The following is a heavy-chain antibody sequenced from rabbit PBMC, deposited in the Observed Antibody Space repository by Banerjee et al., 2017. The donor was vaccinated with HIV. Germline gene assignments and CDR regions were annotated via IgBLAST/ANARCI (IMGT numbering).Heavy chain of an antibody. D-gene: IGHD2-1*01. CDR2: IATGSSGST. CDR1: GFTFSSSYW. J-gene: IGHJ4*01. V-gene: IGHV1S45*01. CDR3: AINYADYGAYDL. Sequence: QEQLEESGGDLVKPGASLTLTCTASGFTFSSSYWMSWVRQAPGKGLEWIGCIATGSSGSTYYASWAKGRFTITRSTSLNTVTLQMTSLTAADTATYFCAINYADYGAYDLWGQGTLVTVS.